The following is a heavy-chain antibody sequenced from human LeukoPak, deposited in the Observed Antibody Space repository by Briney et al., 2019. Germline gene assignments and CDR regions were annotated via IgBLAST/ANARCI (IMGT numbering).Heavy chain of an antibody. D-gene: IGHD3-16*01. V-gene: IGHV1-24*01. J-gene: IGHJ4*02. CDR3: ARDQGIGAAGFDF. CDR1: GYRLTEVF. CDR2: FDPEEGER. Sequence: ASVTVSCKVSGYRLTEVFIHWVRQAPGEGREWMGGFDPEEGERLYARKFQGRVTMTEDTSTDTAYMELSTLRFEDTAVYYCARDQGIGAAGFDFWGQGTLVTVSS.